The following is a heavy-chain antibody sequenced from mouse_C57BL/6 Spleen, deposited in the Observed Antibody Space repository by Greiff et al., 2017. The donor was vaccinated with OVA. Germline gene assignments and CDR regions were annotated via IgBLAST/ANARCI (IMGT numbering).Heavy chain of an antibody. Sequence: VQLQQSGAELVRPGASVKLSCSASGFNIKDDYMHWVKQRPEQGLEWIGWIDPENGDTEYASKFQGKATITADTSSNTAYLQLSSLTSEDTAVYYCTTTNCDYWGQGTTLTVSS. CDR3: TTTNCDY. D-gene: IGHD1-1*01. J-gene: IGHJ2*01. CDR2: IDPENGDT. CDR1: GFNIKDDY. V-gene: IGHV14-4*01.